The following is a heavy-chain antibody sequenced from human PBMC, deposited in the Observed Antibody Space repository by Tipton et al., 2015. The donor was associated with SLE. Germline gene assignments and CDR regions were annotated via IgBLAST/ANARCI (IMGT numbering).Heavy chain of an antibody. CDR2: IYTSGRT. Sequence: TLSLTCTVSGGSISSYFWSWIRQPPGKGLEWIGYIYTSGRTNYNPSLKSRSTLSVDTSKDQFSLRLSSVTAADTAVYYCAAHHLGIYWYFDLWGRGTLVTVSS. CDR3: AAHHLGIYWYFDL. CDR1: GGSISSYF. D-gene: IGHD7-27*01. V-gene: IGHV4-4*08. J-gene: IGHJ2*01.